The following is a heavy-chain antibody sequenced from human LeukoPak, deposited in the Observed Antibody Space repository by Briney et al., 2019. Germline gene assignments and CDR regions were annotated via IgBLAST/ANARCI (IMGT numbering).Heavy chain of an antibody. CDR1: GGSISSGDYY. D-gene: IGHD2-8*01. CDR2: IYYSGST. Sequence: SQTLSLTCTVSGGSISSGDYYWSWIRQPPGKGLEWIGYIYYSGSTYYNPSLKSRVTISVDTSKNRFSLKLSSVTAADTAVYYCATLPLDLLYYDPWGQGTLVTVSS. J-gene: IGHJ5*02. V-gene: IGHV4-30-4*01. CDR3: ATLPLDLLYYDP.